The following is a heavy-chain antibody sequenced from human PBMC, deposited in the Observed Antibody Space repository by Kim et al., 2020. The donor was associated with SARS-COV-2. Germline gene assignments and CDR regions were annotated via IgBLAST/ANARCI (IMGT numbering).Heavy chain of an antibody. D-gene: IGHD3-3*01. CDR3: ARLPYYDFWSGYYPDYGMDV. CDR2: ISSSSSTI. CDR1: GFTFSSYS. J-gene: IGHJ6*02. Sequence: GGSLRLSCAASGFTFSSYSMNWVRQAPGKGLEWVSYISSSSSTIYYADSVKGRFTISRDNAKNSLYLQMNSLRDEDTAVYYCARLPYYDFWSGYYPDYGMDVWGQGTTVTVSS. V-gene: IGHV3-48*02.